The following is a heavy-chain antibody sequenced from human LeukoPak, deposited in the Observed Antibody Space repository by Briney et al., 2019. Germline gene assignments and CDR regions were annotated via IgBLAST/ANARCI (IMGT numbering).Heavy chain of an antibody. CDR3: ARDRWGSGWYVYDY. J-gene: IGHJ4*02. D-gene: IGHD6-19*01. CDR1: GFSVSSNY. V-gene: IGHV3-53*01. Sequence: GGSLRVSCAASGFSVSSNYMSWVRQAPGKRLEWGSVIYSGGSTYYADSVKGRFTISRDNSKNTLYLQMNSLRAEDTAVYYCARDRWGSGWYVYDYWGQGTLVTVSS. CDR2: IYSGGST.